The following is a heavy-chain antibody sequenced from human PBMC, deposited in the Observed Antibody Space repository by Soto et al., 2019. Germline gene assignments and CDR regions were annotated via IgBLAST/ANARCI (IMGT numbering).Heavy chain of an antibody. CDR1: GGSISSCY. CDR2: IYTSGST. D-gene: IGHD3-16*01. V-gene: IGHV4-4*07. CDR3: ARDQVGDDYYYYGMDV. J-gene: IGHJ6*02. Sequence: PSETLSLTCTVSGGSISSCYWSWIRQPAGKGLEWIGRIYTSGSTNYNPSLKSRVTMSVDTSKNQFSLKLSSVTAADTAVYYCARDQVGDDYYYYGMDVWGQGTTVTVSS.